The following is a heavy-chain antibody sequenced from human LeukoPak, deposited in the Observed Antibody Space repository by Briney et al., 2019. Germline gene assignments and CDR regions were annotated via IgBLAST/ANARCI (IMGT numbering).Heavy chain of an antibody. D-gene: IGHD3-22*01. J-gene: IGHJ4*02. CDR3: RAATRHLDYYYDY. CDR1: GFTFNSFG. Sequence: PGRSLRLSCAASGFTFNSFGMHWVRQAPGKGLEWVAVISFDGSNKYYADSVRGRFTISRDNSKDTLYLQMSRLTIEDTVMYYRRAATRHLDYYYDYWGQGTLVTVSS. CDR2: ISFDGSNK. V-gene: IGHV3-30*03.